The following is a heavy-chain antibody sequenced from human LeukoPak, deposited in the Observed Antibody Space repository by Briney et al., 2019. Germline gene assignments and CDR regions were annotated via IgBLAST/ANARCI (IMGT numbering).Heavy chain of an antibody. Sequence: SEALSLTCTVSGGSISRHYWTWIRQPPGKGLEWIGYIYYSGSTNYNPSLKSRATMSVDTSKNQFSLNLSSVTAADTAVYYCARLEYYYYYYMDVWGKGTTVTVSS. CDR2: IYYSGST. CDR1: GGSISRHY. V-gene: IGHV4-59*11. J-gene: IGHJ6*03. CDR3: ARLEYYYYYYMDV. D-gene: IGHD3-3*01.